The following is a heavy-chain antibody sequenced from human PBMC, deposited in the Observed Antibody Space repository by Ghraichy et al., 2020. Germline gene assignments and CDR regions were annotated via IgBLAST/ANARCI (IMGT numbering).Heavy chain of an antibody. CDR2: ISASGGTT. CDR3: ASASDVYNLVSFDS. J-gene: IGHJ4*02. V-gene: IGHV3-23*01. CDR1: RFTFSTYA. D-gene: IGHD5-24*01. Sequence: GGSLRLSCVASRFTFSTYAMNWVRQALGKGLEWVSGISASGGTTYYADSVKGRFTISRDNSKSTLYLQMSSLRAEDTAVYYCASASDVYNLVSFDSWGQGTLVTFSS.